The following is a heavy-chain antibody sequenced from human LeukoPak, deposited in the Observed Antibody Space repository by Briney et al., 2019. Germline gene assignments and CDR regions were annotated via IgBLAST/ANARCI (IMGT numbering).Heavy chain of an antibody. J-gene: IGHJ3*02. CDR3: ARAKRNGFDI. V-gene: IGHV3-48*01. CDR2: ISSSSSTI. CDR1: GFTVSSNY. Sequence: GGPLRLSCAASGFTVSSNYMSWVRQAPGKGLEWVSYISSSSSTIYYADSVKGRFTISRDNAKNSLSLQMNSLRAEDTAVYYCARAKRNGFDIWGQGTTVTVSS.